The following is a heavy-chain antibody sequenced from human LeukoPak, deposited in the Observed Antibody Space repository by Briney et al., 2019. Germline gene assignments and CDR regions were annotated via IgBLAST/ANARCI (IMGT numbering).Heavy chain of an antibody. V-gene: IGHV3-49*03. J-gene: IGHJ4*02. D-gene: IGHD4-17*01. CDR2: IRSKAFGGTP. Sequence: AGGSLRLSCSASGFTFDDYAVSWFRLAPGKGLEWVGFIRSKAFGGTPEYAASVRGRFTISRDDSKSIAYLQMNSLKTEDTAVYYCTRNTVTVHFDYWSQGTLVTVSS. CDR1: GFTFDDYA. CDR3: TRNTVTVHFDY.